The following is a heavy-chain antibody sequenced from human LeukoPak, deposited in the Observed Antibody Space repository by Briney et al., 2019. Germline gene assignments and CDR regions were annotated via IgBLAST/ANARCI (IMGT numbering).Heavy chain of an antibody. D-gene: IGHD2-15*01. Sequence: SVKVSCKASGGTFSSYAISWVRQAPGQGLEWMGGIIPIFGTANYAQMFQGRVTITADESTSTAYMELSSLRSEDTAVYYCAIGGLHYGRFDPWGQGTLVTVSS. J-gene: IGHJ5*02. V-gene: IGHV1-69*13. CDR1: GGTFSSYA. CDR3: AIGGLHYGRFDP. CDR2: IIPIFGTA.